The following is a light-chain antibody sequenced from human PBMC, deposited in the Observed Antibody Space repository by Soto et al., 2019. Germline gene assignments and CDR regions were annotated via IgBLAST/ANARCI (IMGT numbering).Light chain of an antibody. CDR3: MQGTHWPIT. V-gene: IGKV2-30*02. Sequence: DVVMTQSQLSPPATLGQPASISCRSNQSLVHSDGIAYFSWFQQRPGRSPRRLIYKVSNRDSGVPARFSGSGSGTDFALKISRVEAEDVGVYYCMQGTHWPITFGQGTRLEI. J-gene: IGKJ5*01. CDR1: QSLVHSDGIAY. CDR2: KVS.